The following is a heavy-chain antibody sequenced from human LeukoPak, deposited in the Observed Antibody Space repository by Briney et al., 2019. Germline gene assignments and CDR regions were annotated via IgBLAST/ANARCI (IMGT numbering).Heavy chain of an antibody. V-gene: IGHV3-21*01. CDR2: ISSSSSYI. D-gene: IGHD6-19*01. Sequence: GGSLRLSCAASGFTFSSYSRNWVRQAPGKGLEWVSSISSSSSYIYYADSVKGRFTISRDNAKNSLYLQMNSLRAEDTAVYYCARDERNSSGWYGFDYWGQGTLVTVSS. CDR3: ARDERNSSGWYGFDY. J-gene: IGHJ4*02. CDR1: GFTFSSYS.